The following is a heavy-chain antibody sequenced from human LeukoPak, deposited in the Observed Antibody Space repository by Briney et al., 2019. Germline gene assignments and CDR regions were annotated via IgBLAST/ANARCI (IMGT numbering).Heavy chain of an antibody. V-gene: IGHV3-23*01. CDR2: ILGSGGST. J-gene: IGHJ4*02. Sequence: QPGASLRLSCAASGFTFSNYAMSWVRQAPGKGLEWVSAILGSGGSTYYADSVKGRFTVSRDNSKSTLYLQMNSLRAEDTALYYCAKWGDYDVLTAYYVPDYWGQGTLVTVSS. CDR1: GFTFSNYA. D-gene: IGHD3-9*01. CDR3: AKWGDYDVLTAYYVPDY.